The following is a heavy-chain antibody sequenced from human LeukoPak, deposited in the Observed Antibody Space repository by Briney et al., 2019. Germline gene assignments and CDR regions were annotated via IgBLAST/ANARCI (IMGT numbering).Heavy chain of an antibody. CDR2: ISSSSSYI. Sequence: PGGSLRLSCAASGFTFSGYSMNWVRQAPGKGLEWVSSISSSSSYIYYADSVKGRFTISRDNAKNSLYLQMNSLRAEDTAVYYCARDGRWELLTPLGGDYYYMDVWGKGTTVTVSS. D-gene: IGHD1-26*01. CDR3: ARDGRWELLTPLGGDYYYMDV. J-gene: IGHJ6*03. V-gene: IGHV3-21*01. CDR1: GFTFSGYS.